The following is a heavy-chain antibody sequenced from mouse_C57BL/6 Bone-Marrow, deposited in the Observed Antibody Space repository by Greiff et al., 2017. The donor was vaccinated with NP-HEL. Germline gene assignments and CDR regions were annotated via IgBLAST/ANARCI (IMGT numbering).Heavy chain of an antibody. CDR3: SREAYYYYCDWYFDV. J-gene: IGHJ1*03. Sequence: QVQLQQPGAELVKPGASVKLSCKASGYTFTSYWMHWVKQRPGQGLEWIGKIHPNSGSTNYNEKFKSKATMTVDNSSSTAYLQLSSLTSEDSAVSDCSREAYYYYCDWYFDVWGTGTAVTVSA. V-gene: IGHV1-64*01. CDR2: IHPNSGST. CDR1: GYTFTSYW. D-gene: IGHD2-4*01.